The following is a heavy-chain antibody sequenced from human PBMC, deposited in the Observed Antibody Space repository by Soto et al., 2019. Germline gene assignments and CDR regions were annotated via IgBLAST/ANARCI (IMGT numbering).Heavy chain of an antibody. D-gene: IGHD3-10*01. J-gene: IGHJ6*03. CDR1: GYTFTSYG. CDR3: ARGADGGFGEIPEYYYYYMDL. CDR2: ISAYNGNT. V-gene: IGHV1-18*01. Sequence: ASVKVSCKASGYTFTSYGISWVRQAPGQGLEWMGWISAYNGNTHYAQKLQGRVTMTTDTSTSTAYMELRSLRSDDTAVYYCARGADGGFGEIPEYYYYYMDLWGKGTTVTAS.